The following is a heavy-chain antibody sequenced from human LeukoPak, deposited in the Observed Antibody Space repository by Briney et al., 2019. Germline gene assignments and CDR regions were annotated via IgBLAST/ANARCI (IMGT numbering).Heavy chain of an antibody. CDR3: VKDDGWVQYAN. CDR2: ISSSGSYI. D-gene: IGHD5-24*01. V-gene: IGHV3-21*04. Sequence: GGSLRLSCAASGFTISSYSMNWVRQAPGKGLEWVSSISSSGSYISYADSVKGRFTISRDNAKNSLYLQMNSLRAEDAAVYYCVKDDGWVQYANWGQGTLVTVSS. J-gene: IGHJ4*02. CDR1: GFTISSYS.